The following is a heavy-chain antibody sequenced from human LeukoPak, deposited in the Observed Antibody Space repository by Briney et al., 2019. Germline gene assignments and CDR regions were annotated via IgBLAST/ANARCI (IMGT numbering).Heavy chain of an antibody. CDR1: GGSVTSTNW. CDR3: AREGGFYRPLDY. CDR2: VHLDGRT. J-gene: IGHJ4*02. D-gene: IGHD6-25*01. V-gene: IGHV4-4*02. Sequence: SETLSLTCDVSGGSVTSTNWWTWFRQPPGKGLEWVGEVHLDGRTNYNPSLKSRLVMSADLPENHISLKLTSVTAADTAVYYCAREGGFYRPLDYSGQGTLVTVSS.